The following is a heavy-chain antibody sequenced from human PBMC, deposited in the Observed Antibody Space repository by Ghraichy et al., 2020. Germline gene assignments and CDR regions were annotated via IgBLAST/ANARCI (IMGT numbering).Heavy chain of an antibody. D-gene: IGHD3-10*01. V-gene: IGHV4-59*08. CDR1: GGSIGSYY. J-gene: IGHJ5*02. CDR3: ARHATSYGSGRDWFDP. CDR2: THNSGNS. Sequence: SETLSLTCTVSGGSIGSYYWSWIRQPPGKGLEWIAYTHNSGNSNYNSSLRSRVTISVDTSKNQLSLKLTSVTAADTAVYYCARHATSYGSGRDWFDPWGQGTLVTVSS.